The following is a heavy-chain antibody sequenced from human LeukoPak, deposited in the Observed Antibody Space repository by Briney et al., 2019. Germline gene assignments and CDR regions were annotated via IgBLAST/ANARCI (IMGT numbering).Heavy chain of an antibody. V-gene: IGHV3-21*01. CDR3: ARIGFHGSGSPISYYMDV. D-gene: IGHD3-10*01. CDR1: GFSFSAYS. CDR2: ISSTGTYQ. J-gene: IGHJ6*03. Sequence: GGSLRISCTASGFSFSAYSMNWVRQAPGQSLEWISYISSTGTYQNYADSVKGRLTISRDSAKNSLFLQLDSLRAEDTAVYYCARIGFHGSGSPISYYMDVWGTGTTVTVSS.